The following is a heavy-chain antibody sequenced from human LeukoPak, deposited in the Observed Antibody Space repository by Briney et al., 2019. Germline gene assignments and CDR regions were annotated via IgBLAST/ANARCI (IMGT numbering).Heavy chain of an antibody. CDR3: ARGIMANFDWSINWFDP. CDR1: GGSISSYY. CDR2: IYYSGST. V-gene: IGHV4-59*01. D-gene: IGHD3-9*01. Sequence: SETLSLTCTVSGGSISSYYWSWIRQPPGKGLEWIGYIYYSGSTNYNPSLKSRVTISVDTSKNQFSLKLGSVTAADTAVYYCARGIMANFDWSINWFDPWGQGTLVTVSS. J-gene: IGHJ5*02.